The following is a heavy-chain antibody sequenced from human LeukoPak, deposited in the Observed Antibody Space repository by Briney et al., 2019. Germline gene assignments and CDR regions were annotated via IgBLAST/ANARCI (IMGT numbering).Heavy chain of an antibody. CDR3: ASAETSGYEVDY. CDR2: IYYSGST. D-gene: IGHD5-12*01. Sequence: PSETLSLTCTLSGGSISSYYWSWIRQPPGKGLEWIGYIYYSGSTNYHPSLKSRVTISVDTSKNQFSLKLSSVTAADTDVYYCASAETSGYEVDYWGQGTLVTVSS. J-gene: IGHJ4*02. V-gene: IGHV4-59*08. CDR1: GGSISSYY.